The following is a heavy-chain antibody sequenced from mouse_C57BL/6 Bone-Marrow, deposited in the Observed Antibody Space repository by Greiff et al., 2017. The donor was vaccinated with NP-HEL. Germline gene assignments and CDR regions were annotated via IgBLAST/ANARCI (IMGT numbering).Heavy chain of an antibody. D-gene: IGHD1-1*01. CDR1: GYSIISGYY. V-gene: IGHV3-6*01. CDR3: AREGGYYGSPFAY. CDR2: ISYDGSN. Sequence: VQLQQSGPGLVKPSQSLSLTCSVTGYSIISGYYWNWIRQFPGNKLEWMAYISYDGSNNYNPSLKNRISITRGISKNQFFLKLTSVTTEDTATYYCAREGGYYGSPFAYWGQGTLVTVSA. J-gene: IGHJ3*01.